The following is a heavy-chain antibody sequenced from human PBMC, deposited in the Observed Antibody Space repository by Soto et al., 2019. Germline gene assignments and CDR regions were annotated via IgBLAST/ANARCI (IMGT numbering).Heavy chain of an antibody. D-gene: IGHD3-22*01. CDR2: IYHSGST. J-gene: IGHJ4*02. CDR1: GGSISSGGYS. Sequence: SETLSLTCAVSGGSISSGGYSWNWIRQPPGKGLEWIGYIYHSGSTSYNPSLKSRVSISVDKSKNQFSLKLSSVTAADTAVYYCARDALTGYYYPYYFDYWGQGTLVTVSS. CDR3: ARDALTGYYYPYYFDY. V-gene: IGHV4-30-2*01.